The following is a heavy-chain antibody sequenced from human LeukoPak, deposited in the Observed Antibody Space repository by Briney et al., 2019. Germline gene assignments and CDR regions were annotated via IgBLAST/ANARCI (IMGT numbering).Heavy chain of an antibody. D-gene: IGHD6-19*01. CDR3: AKDPTGYSSGWYEKTYYYYGMDV. CDR1: GFTFSSYG. CDR2: IRYDGSNK. Sequence: GGALRLSCAASGFTFSSYGMHWGRQAPGKGLEWVAFIRYDGSNKYYADSVKGRFTISRDNSKNTLYLQMNSLRAEDTAVYYCAKDPTGYSSGWYEKTYYYYGMDVWGKGTTVTVSS. V-gene: IGHV3-30*02. J-gene: IGHJ6*04.